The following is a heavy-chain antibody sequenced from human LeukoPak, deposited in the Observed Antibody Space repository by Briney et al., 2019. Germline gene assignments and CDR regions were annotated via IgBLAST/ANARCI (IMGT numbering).Heavy chain of an antibody. V-gene: IGHV3-7*01. Sequence: PGGSLRLSCAVSGFTFNNYWMNWVRQAPGKGLEWVASIRQDGNEKSYVDSLKGRFTISRDNAKNSLYLQMSSLRAEDTAVYYCARDGTAPGLYFDLWGQRTLVTVSS. CDR1: GFTFNNYW. CDR3: ARDGTAPGLYFDL. D-gene: IGHD6-13*01. J-gene: IGHJ4*01. CDR2: IRQDGNEK.